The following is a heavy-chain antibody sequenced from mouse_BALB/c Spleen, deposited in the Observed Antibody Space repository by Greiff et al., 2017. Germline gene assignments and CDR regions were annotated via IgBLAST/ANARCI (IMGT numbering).Heavy chain of an antibody. CDR1: GFTFSSYA. CDR3: ARELLRSAWFAY. CDR2: ISSGGST. Sequence: EVHLVESGGGLVKPGGSLKLSCAASGFTFSSYAMSWVRQTPEKRLEWVASISSGGSTYYPDSVKGRFTISRDNARNILYLQMSSLRSEDTAMYYCARELLRSAWFAYWGQGTLVTVSA. D-gene: IGHD1-1*01. J-gene: IGHJ3*01. V-gene: IGHV5-6-5*01.